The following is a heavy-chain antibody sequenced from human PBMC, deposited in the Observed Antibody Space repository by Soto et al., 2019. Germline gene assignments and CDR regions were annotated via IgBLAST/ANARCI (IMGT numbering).Heavy chain of an antibody. J-gene: IGHJ6*02. V-gene: IGHV3-33*01. CDR3: ARWTREGSGESWDV. CDR1: GCNFGSHG. Sequence: QVQLVESGGGVVQPGRSLRLSCTASGCNFGSHGMHWVRQAPGKGLEWVGVIWYDGSNKFYGDSVKGRFIISRDNSKNTMYLEMSSLRVEDTAVYYCARWTREGSGESWDVWGQGTMVTVSS. CDR2: IWYDGSNK. D-gene: IGHD3-10*01.